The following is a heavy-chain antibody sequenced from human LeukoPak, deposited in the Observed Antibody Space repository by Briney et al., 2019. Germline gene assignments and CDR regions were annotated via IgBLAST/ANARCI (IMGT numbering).Heavy chain of an antibody. CDR1: GFTFSSYA. Sequence: GGSLRLSCSVSGFTFSSYAMHWVRQAPGKGLQYVSSVSSNGDSTYYAASVKGRFTISRDNSKSTLYLQMSSLRAEDTAVYYCVKDRWIDYWGQGALVTVSS. CDR3: VKDRWIDY. CDR2: VSSNGDST. D-gene: IGHD5-24*01. V-gene: IGHV3-64D*06. J-gene: IGHJ4*02.